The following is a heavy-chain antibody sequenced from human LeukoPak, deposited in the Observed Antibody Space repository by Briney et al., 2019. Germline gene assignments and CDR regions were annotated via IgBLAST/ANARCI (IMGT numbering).Heavy chain of an antibody. Sequence: GSLRLSCAASGFTVSSNYMSWVRQAPGKGLEWVSVIYSGGSTYYADSVKGRFTISRDNSKNTLYLQMKSLRAEGTAVYYCARERNLEIAVAGTIFNYWGQGTLVTVSS. J-gene: IGHJ4*02. V-gene: IGHV3-66*01. D-gene: IGHD6-19*01. CDR2: IYSGGST. CDR3: ARERNLEIAVAGTIFNY. CDR1: GFTVSSNY.